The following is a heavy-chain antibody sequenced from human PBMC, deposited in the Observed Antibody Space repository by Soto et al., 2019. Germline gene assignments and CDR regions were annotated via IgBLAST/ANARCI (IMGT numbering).Heavy chain of an antibody. J-gene: IGHJ4*02. D-gene: IGHD3-16*02. V-gene: IGHV1-69*13. CDR1: GCTFSSYA. Sequence: VAAVKVSCKASGCTFSSYAISWVRQAPGQGLEWMGGIIPIFGTANYAQKFQGRVTIPADESTSTAYMELSSLRSEDTAVYYCARSLGPIYVWGSYRYLNFDYWGQGTLVTVSS. CDR3: ARSLGPIYVWGSYRYLNFDY. CDR2: IIPIFGTA.